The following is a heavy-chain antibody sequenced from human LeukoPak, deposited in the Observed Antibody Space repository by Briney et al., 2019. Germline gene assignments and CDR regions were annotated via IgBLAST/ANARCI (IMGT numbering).Heavy chain of an antibody. CDR3: ARGEWLRSHYFDF. D-gene: IGHD5-12*01. CDR1: GFTFSSHW. V-gene: IGHV3-7*01. Sequence: GGSLRLSCAASGFTFSSHWMSWVRQAPGKGLEWVANIKQDGSVKYYVDSVKGRFTISRDNAKNSLYLQMNSLRAEDTAVYYCARGEWLRSHYFDFWGQGTLVTVSS. J-gene: IGHJ4*02. CDR2: IKQDGSVK.